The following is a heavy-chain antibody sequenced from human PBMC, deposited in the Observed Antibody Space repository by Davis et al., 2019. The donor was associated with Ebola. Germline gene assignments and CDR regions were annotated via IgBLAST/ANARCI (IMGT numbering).Heavy chain of an antibody. Sequence: MPSETLSLTCAVSGDSISSSNWWSWVGQPPGKGLEWLGYIYNSGNIKYNPSLKSRVTMSVDTSKNQFSLKLSSVTAADTAVYYCARWAYDSSGYYYDYWYFDLWGRGTLVTVSS. CDR2: IYNSGNI. CDR1: GDSISSSNW. D-gene: IGHD3-22*01. CDR3: ARWAYDSSGYYYDYWYFDL. J-gene: IGHJ2*01. V-gene: IGHV4-4*02.